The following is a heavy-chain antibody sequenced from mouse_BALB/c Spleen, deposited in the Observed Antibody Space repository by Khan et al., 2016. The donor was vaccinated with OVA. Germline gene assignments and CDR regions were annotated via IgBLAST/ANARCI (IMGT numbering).Heavy chain of an antibody. J-gene: IGHJ3*01. CDR1: GYTFTTYW. CDR3: ARRGLYGLFAY. D-gene: IGHD2-10*02. CDR2: INPSTGYT. V-gene: IGHV1-7*01. Sequence: LQQSGAELAKPGASVKMSCTASGYTFTTYWIHWIKQRPGQGLEWIGYINPSTGYTEYNKNFKGKATLTADDSSSPAYIQLNSLTSADSAVYYWARRGLYGLFAYRGQR.